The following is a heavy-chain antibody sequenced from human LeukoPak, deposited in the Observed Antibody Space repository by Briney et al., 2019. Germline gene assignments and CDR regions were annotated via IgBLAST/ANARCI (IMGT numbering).Heavy chain of an antibody. CDR3: ARAGYSSGWYYFDY. D-gene: IGHD6-19*01. CDR1: GFIFSTYG. Sequence: GGSLRLSCAASGFIFSTYGMHWVRQAPGKGLVWVSRSKNDGRSTSYADSVKGRFTISRDSAKNTLFLQMDSLRAEDTAVYYCARAGYSSGWYYFDYWGQGTLVTVSS. CDR2: SKNDGRST. J-gene: IGHJ4*02. V-gene: IGHV3-74*01.